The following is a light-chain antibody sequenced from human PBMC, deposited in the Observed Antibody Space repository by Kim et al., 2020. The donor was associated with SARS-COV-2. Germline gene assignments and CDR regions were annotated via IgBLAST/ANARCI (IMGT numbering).Light chain of an antibody. V-gene: IGLV3-21*04. Sequence: APGRTARIACGGTNIGSKSVHWYQQEPGLAPVLGIYYDSDRSAGIPERFAGSNSGNTATLTISRVEAGDEADYYCQVWDSSSDHYVFGTGTKVTVL. CDR3: QVWDSSSDHYV. CDR1: NIGSKS. CDR2: YDS. J-gene: IGLJ1*01.